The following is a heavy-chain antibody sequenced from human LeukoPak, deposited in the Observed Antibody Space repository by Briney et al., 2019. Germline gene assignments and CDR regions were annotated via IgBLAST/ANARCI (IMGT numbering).Heavy chain of an antibody. D-gene: IGHD3-9*01. Sequence: SQTLSLTCTVSGGSISSGGYYWSWIRQHPGKGLEWIGYIYYSGSTYYNPSLKSRVTISVDTSKIQFPLKLSSVTAADTAVYYCARVQNYDMLTGYRLRAFDIWGQGTMVTVSS. CDR1: GGSISSGGYY. CDR3: ARVQNYDMLTGYRLRAFDI. V-gene: IGHV4-31*03. CDR2: IYYSGST. J-gene: IGHJ3*02.